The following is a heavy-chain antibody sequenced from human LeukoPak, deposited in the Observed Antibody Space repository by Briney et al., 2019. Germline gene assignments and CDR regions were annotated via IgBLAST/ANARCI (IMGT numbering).Heavy chain of an antibody. CDR2: INHSGST. CDR1: GGSFSGYY. J-gene: IGHJ6*03. D-gene: IGHD3-10*01. CDR3: ARDAYYYGSGDNYMDV. Sequence: SETLSLTCAVYGGSFSGYYWSWIRQPPGKGLEWIGEINHSGSTNYNPSLKSRVTMSVDTSKNQFSLKLSSVTAADTAVYYCARDAYYYGSGDNYMDVWGKGTTVTISS. V-gene: IGHV4-34*01.